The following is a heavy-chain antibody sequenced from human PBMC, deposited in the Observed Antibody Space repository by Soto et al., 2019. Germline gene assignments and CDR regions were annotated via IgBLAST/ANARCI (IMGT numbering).Heavy chain of an antibody. D-gene: IGHD3-22*01. CDR2: ISNNRSYI. CDR1: GFTFSSYG. J-gene: IGHJ4*02. V-gene: IGHV3-21*01. CDR3: ASGAYYYDSSAYYYY. Sequence: GGSLRLSCAASGFTFSSYGMHWVRQAPGKGLEWVSCISNNRSYIYYTDSVKGRFTISRDNAKNSLYLQMNSLRAEDTAVYYCASGAYYYDSSAYYYYWGQGTLVTVSS.